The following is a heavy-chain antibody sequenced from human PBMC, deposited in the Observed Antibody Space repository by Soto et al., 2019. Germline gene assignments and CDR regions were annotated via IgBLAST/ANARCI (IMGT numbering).Heavy chain of an antibody. CDR1: GFTFDDYA. V-gene: IGHV3-9*01. J-gene: IGHJ6*02. Sequence: EVQLVESGGDLVQPGRSLRLSCAASGFTFDDYAMHWVRQGPGKGLEWVSGISCNSGCIGYADSVEGRFTISRDNAKNTLLLQMNMLRMEDTALSYCAKEISTQQHGGMDVWGQGTTVTVSS. D-gene: IGHD6-13*01. CDR2: ISCNSGCI. CDR3: AKEISTQQHGGMDV.